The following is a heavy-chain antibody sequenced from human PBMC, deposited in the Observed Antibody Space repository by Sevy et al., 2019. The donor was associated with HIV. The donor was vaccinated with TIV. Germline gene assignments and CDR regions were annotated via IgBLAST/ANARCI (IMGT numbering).Heavy chain of an antibody. J-gene: IGHJ4*02. Sequence: GGSLRLSCAASGFTFSSYAMSWVRQAPGKGLEWVSAISGSGGSTYYADSVKGRFTISRDNSKNTLYLQMNSLRAEDTAVYYCAKTNYYDSSGSSIWDYFDYWGQGTLVTDSS. CDR2: ISGSGGST. CDR3: AKTNYYDSSGSSIWDYFDY. V-gene: IGHV3-23*01. CDR1: GFTFSSYA. D-gene: IGHD3-22*01.